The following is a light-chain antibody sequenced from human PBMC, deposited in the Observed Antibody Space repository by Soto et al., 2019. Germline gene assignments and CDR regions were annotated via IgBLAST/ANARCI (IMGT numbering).Light chain of an antibody. Sequence: QSVLTQPPSVSGAPGQRVTISCTGSNSNIGADYAVHWYQHLPGTAPKLLLTGDTSRPSGVPDRFSGSKSGASASLAITDLQAEDEADYYCSSFSVASPLFGTGTKATVL. CDR3: SSFSVASPL. V-gene: IGLV1-40*01. CDR1: NSNIGADYA. J-gene: IGLJ1*01. CDR2: GDT.